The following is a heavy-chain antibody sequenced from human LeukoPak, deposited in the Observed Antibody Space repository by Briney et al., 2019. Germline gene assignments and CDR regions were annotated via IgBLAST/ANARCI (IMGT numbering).Heavy chain of an antibody. V-gene: IGHV3-11*04. D-gene: IGHD3-3*01. J-gene: IGHJ4*02. CDR1: GFMFNDYY. CDR2: ISSSGSII. Sequence: GGSLRLSCAASGFMFNDYYMSWIRQAPGKGLEWVSYISSSGSIIYYADSVKGRFTISRDNAKNSLYLQMDSLRAEDTAVYYCARDEDFWSGYYEFEYWGQGTLVTVSS. CDR3: ARDEDFWSGYYEFEY.